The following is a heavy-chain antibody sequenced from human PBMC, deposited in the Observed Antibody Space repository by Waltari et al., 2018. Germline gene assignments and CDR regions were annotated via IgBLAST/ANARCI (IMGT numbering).Heavy chain of an antibody. V-gene: IGHV4-61*09. Sequence: QVQLQESGPGLVKPSQTLSLTCTVSGGSIRSGSYYWTWIRQPAGKGLEWIGYIYTSGSTNYNPSLKSRVTISVDTSKNQFSLKLSSVTAADTAVYYCARFPFWAYYGMDVWGQGTTVTVSS. CDR2: IYTSGST. J-gene: IGHJ6*02. CDR3: ARFPFWAYYGMDV. D-gene: IGHD7-27*01. CDR1: GGSIRSGSYY.